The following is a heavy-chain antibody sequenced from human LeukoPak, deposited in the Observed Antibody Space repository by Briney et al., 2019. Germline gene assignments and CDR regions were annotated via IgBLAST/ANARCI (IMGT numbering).Heavy chain of an antibody. D-gene: IGHD3-10*01. CDR1: GGSISSGDYY. Sequence: SRTLSLTCTVSGGSISSGDYYWSWIRQPPGKGLEWIGYIYYSGSTYYNPSLKSRVTISVDTSKNQFSLKLSSVTAADTAVYYCARATYYYGSGSSTWDYWGQGTLVTVSS. CDR2: IYYSGST. J-gene: IGHJ4*02. CDR3: ARATYYYGSGSSTWDY. V-gene: IGHV4-30-4*01.